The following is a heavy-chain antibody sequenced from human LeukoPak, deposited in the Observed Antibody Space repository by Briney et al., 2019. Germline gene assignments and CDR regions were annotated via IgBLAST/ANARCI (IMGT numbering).Heavy chain of an antibody. CDR2: INHSGNT. J-gene: IGHJ6*03. D-gene: IGHD4-11*01. V-gene: IGHV4-34*01. CDR3: ARWPRERNRITVTNYYYYMDV. CDR1: GGSFSGYY. Sequence: SETLSLTCAVYGGSFSGYYWSWIRQPPGKGLEWIGEINHSGNTNYNPSLKSRVTISVDTSKNQFSLKVSSVTAADSAVYYCARWPRERNRITVTNYYYYMDVWGRGTTVTVSS.